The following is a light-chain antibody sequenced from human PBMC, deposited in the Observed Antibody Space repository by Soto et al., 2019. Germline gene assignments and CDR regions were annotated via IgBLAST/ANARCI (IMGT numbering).Light chain of an antibody. V-gene: IGKV3-20*01. CDR2: AAS. J-gene: IGKJ3*01. CDR3: QQYGGSPFT. Sequence: TQSPATLSLSPGERATLSCRASQSVSSNLAWYKQNPGQAPRLLIYAASTRATGVPDRFSGTGSGTDFALTISRLETDDSEVYYCQQYGGSPFTFGPGTKVDIK. CDR1: QSVSSN.